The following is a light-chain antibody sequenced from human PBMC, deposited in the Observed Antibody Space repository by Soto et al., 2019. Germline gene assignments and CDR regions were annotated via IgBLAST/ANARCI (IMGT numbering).Light chain of an antibody. Sequence: EIVLTQPPATLSFSPGERATPSCRASQSVSSYFAWYQQKPSQAPRLLIYDASHRATGIPARFSGSGSGTDFTLTISSLEPEDFAFYYCQQRSDWPLITFGQGTRLEIK. J-gene: IGKJ5*01. CDR3: QQRSDWPLIT. CDR1: QSVSSY. CDR2: DAS. V-gene: IGKV3-11*01.